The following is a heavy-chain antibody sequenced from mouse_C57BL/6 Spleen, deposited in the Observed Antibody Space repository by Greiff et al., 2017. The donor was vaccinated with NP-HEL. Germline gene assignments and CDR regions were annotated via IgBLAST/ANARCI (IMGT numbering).Heavy chain of an antibody. CDR1: GFTFSSYA. CDR2: ISDGGSYT. J-gene: IGHJ3*01. CDR3: AREPRTGTGAWFAY. D-gene: IGHD4-1*01. V-gene: IGHV5-4*01. Sequence: EVKLMESGGGLVKPGGSLKLSCAASGFTFSSYAMSWVRQTPEKRLEWVATISDGGSYTYYPDNAKNNLYLQMSHLKSEDTAMYYCAREPRTGTGAWFAYWGQGTLVTVSA.